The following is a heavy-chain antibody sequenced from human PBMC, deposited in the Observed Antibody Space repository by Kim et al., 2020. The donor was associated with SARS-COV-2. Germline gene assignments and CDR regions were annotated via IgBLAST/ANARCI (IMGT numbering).Heavy chain of an antibody. J-gene: IGHJ3*02. Sequence: SETLSLTCAVSGGSISSGDYPWSWIRQPPGKGLEWIGYIYPSGSTYCNPSLKSRVTISLDRSKNQVSLKVTSVTAADTAVYYCARLYDSSGYRAFDIWGQGTMVTVSS. CDR1: GGSISSGDYP. V-gene: IGHV4-30-2*01. D-gene: IGHD3-22*01. CDR3: ARLYDSSGYRAFDI. CDR2: IYPSGST.